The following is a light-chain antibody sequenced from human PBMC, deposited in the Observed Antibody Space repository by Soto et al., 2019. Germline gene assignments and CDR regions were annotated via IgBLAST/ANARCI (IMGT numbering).Light chain of an antibody. Sequence: EIVLTQSPATLSLSPGERATLSCRASQSVSSYLAWYQQKPGQAPRLLIYDASNRATGIPARFSGSGSGTDFTLPISRLEPEDFAVYYCQQRSNWPWTFGQGTKV. CDR1: QSVSSY. V-gene: IGKV3-11*01. CDR2: DAS. J-gene: IGKJ1*01. CDR3: QQRSNWPWT.